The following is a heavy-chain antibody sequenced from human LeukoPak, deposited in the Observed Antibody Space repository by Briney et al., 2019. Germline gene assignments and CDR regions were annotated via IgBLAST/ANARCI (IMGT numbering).Heavy chain of an antibody. CDR1: GGSITSGFYY. CDR2: IYSSGSI. J-gene: IGHJ4*02. D-gene: IGHD7-27*01. V-gene: IGHV4-31*03. CDR3: ARAPRSWGFDY. Sequence: SQTLSLTCTVSGGSITSGFYYWTWIRQHPGKGLEWIGYIYSSGSIYYNPSLKSRLSISLDTSKNQFSLKLSSVTAADTAVYYCARAPRSWGFDYWGQGTLVTVSS.